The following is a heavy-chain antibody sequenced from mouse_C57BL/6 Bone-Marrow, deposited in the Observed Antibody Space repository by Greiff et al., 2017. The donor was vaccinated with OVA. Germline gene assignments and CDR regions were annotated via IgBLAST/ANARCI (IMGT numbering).Heavy chain of an antibody. Sequence: EVQLQQSGAELVRPGASVKLSCTASGFNIKDYYMHWVKQRPEQGLEWIGRIDPEDGDTEYAPKFQGKATMTADTSSTTAYLQLSSLTSEDTAVYYCTTKYYGSSFDYWGQGTTLTVSS. CDR3: TTKYYGSSFDY. CDR1: GFNIKDYY. J-gene: IGHJ2*01. D-gene: IGHD1-1*01. CDR2: IDPEDGDT. V-gene: IGHV14-1*01.